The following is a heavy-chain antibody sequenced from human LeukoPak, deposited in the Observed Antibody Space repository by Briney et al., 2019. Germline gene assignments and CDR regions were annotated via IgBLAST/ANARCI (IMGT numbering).Heavy chain of an antibody. CDR1: GFSFSSSA. CDR2: IHYDGNNK. Sequence: PGGSLRLSCAASGFSFSSSAMHWVRQAPGKGLDWVAFIHYDGNNKYYADSVKGRFTISRDNSKNTVYLQMNSLRAEDTAVYYCAKYRRVVPGDAFDIWGQGTMVTVSS. D-gene: IGHD2-2*01. J-gene: IGHJ3*02. V-gene: IGHV3-30*02. CDR3: AKYRRVVPGDAFDI.